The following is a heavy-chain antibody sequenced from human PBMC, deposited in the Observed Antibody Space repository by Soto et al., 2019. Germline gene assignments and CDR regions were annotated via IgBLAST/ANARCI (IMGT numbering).Heavy chain of an antibody. V-gene: IGHV3-23*01. Sequence: EVQLLESGGGLVQPGGSLRLSFAASGFSFSSYAMSWVRQAPGKGLEWVSGISVSGDNTYYADSVKGRFTLSRDNSKNTLYLQMNNLRAEDTAVYYCADGGEWSFNFVYWGQGTQVTVSS. CDR3: ADGGEWSFNFVY. D-gene: IGHD3-3*01. CDR1: GFSFSSYA. J-gene: IGHJ4*02. CDR2: ISVSGDNT.